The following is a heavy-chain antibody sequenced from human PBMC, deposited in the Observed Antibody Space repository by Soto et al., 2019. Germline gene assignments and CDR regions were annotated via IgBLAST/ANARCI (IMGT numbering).Heavy chain of an antibody. CDR1: GYTFTSYG. J-gene: IGHJ6*02. Sequence: QVQLVQSGAAVKKPGASVKVSCKASGYTFTSYGFSWVRQAPGQGLEWMGWISAYNGNTNYAQKLQGRGTMTTDTSTSTAYMELRSLRSDDTAVYYCASYHLNSYYYGMDVWGQGTTVTVSS. CDR2: ISAYNGNT. V-gene: IGHV1-18*01. CDR3: ASYHLNSYYYGMDV.